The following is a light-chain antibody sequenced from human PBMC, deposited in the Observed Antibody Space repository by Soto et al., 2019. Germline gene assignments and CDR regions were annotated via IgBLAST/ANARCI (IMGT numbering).Light chain of an antibody. V-gene: IGLV1-40*01. CDR2: GNS. CDR1: SSNIGAGYD. CDR3: QSYDSSLSGSRV. Sequence: QSALTQPPSVSGAPGQRVTISCTGSSSNIGAGYDVHWYQQLPGTAPKLLIYGNSNRPSGVPDRFSGSKSGTSASLAITGLQAEDESDYYCQSYDSSLSGSRVFGGGTKLT. J-gene: IGLJ3*02.